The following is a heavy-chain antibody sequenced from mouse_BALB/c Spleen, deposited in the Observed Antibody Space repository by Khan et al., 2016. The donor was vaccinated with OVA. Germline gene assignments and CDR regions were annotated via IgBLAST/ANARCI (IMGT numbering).Heavy chain of an antibody. D-gene: IGHD2-4*01. V-gene: IGHV1-37*01. J-gene: IGHJ3*01. CDR2: INPYNGGT. CDR3: RRSASSGDYVEAWFTY. Sequence: VQLQQSGPELVKPGASMKISCKASGYSFTGYTMNWVKQRPGKNLEWIGLINPYNGGTNYSQKFKGKATLTVDRSSSTAYMELLSLTSEDSAVYYCRRSASSGDYVEAWFTYWGQGTLVTVSA. CDR1: GYSFTGYT.